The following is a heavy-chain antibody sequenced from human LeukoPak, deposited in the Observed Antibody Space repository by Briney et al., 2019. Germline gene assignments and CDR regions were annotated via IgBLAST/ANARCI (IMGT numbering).Heavy chain of an antibody. V-gene: IGHV1-69*04. CDR2: IIPILGIA. Sequence: ASVKVSCKASGGTFSSYAISWVRQATGQGLEWMGRIIPILGIANYAQKFQGRVTMTRDTSISTAYMELSRLRSDDTAVYYCASGALLRYFDWPYYFDYWGQGTLVTVSS. J-gene: IGHJ4*02. CDR1: GGTFSSYA. D-gene: IGHD3-9*01. CDR3: ASGALLRYFDWPYYFDY.